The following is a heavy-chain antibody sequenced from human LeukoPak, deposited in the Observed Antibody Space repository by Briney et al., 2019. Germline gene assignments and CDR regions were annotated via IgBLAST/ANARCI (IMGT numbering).Heavy chain of an antibody. CDR3: AKDLRTQYRFLDAFDI. J-gene: IGHJ3*02. CDR1: GFTFSSYA. D-gene: IGHD2-21*01. V-gene: IGHV3-23*01. CDR2: ISGSGGST. Sequence: GGSLRLSCAASGFTFSSYAMSWVRQAPGKGLEWVSAISGSGGSTYYADSVRGRFTISRDNSKNKLYLQMNNLRAEETALYYCAKDLRTQYRFLDAFDIWGQGTMVTVSS.